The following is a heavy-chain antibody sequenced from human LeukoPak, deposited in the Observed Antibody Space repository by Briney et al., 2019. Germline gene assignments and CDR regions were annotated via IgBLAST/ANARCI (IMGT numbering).Heavy chain of an antibody. CDR1: GYTFTSYG. D-gene: IGHD3-10*01. CDR2: ISAYNGNT. J-gene: IGHJ4*02. V-gene: IGHV1-18*01. Sequence: ASVKVSCKASGYTFTSYGISWVRQAPGQGLEWMGWISAYNGNTNYAQKLQGRVTMTTDTSTSTAYMELRSLRSDDTAVYYCARVPPRRGSGSYYYFDYWGQGTLVTVSS. CDR3: ARVPPRRGSGSYYYFDY.